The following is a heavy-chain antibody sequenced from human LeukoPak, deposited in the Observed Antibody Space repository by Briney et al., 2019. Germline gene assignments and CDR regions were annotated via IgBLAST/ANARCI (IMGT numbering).Heavy chain of an antibody. J-gene: IGHJ5*02. V-gene: IGHV1-24*01. CDR1: GDTLTEFA. D-gene: IGHD3-3*01. CDR2: FDPEDGET. Sequence: ASVKVSCKVSGDTLTEFAMHWVRQAPGKGLEWMGGFDPEDGETIYAQKFQGRVIMSEDTSTDTAYMELSSLRSEDTAVYYCATYYDFWSGSENWFDPWGQGTLVTVSS. CDR3: ATYYDFWSGSENWFDP.